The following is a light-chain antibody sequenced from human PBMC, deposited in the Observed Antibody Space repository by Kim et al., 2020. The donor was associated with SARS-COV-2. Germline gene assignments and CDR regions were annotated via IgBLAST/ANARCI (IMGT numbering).Light chain of an antibody. CDR2: QIS. CDR1: QSLVHHNGNTY. CDR3: IQATVFPRT. Sequence: DIVLTQTPLSSPVTLGQPASISCRYSQSLVHHNGNTYLSWLHQRPGQPPRLLIYQISNRFSGVPDRFSGSGAGTDFTLTISRVEPEDVGVYFCIQATVFPRTFGQGTKLEI. V-gene: IGKV2-24*01. J-gene: IGKJ2*01.